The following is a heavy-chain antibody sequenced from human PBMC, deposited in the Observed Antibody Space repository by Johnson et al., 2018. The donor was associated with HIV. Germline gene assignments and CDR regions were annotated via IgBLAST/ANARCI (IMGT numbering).Heavy chain of an antibody. Sequence: QVQLVESGGGLVKPGGSLRLSCAASGFTFSDYYMSWIRQAPGKGLEWVSYISSSGSTIYYADSVKGRFTISRDSSKNTLYLQMNSLRAEDTAVYYCAKNGARGDAFDIWGQGTMVTVSS. V-gene: IGHV3-11*04. J-gene: IGHJ3*02. CDR2: ISSSGSTI. CDR3: AKNGARGDAFDI. CDR1: GFTFSDYY. D-gene: IGHD2-8*01.